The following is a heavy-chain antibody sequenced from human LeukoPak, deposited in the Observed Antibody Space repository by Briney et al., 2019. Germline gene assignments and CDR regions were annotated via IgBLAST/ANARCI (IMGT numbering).Heavy chain of an antibody. D-gene: IGHD3-9*01. J-gene: IGHJ4*02. Sequence: GGSLRLSCAASGFTFSSYAMSWVRQAPGKGLEWVSRINSDGSSTSYADSVKGRFTISRDNAKNTLYLQMYSLRAEDTAVYYCARGLLTGYPYFDYWGQGTLVTVSS. CDR2: INSDGSST. CDR1: GFTFSSYA. CDR3: ARGLLTGYPYFDY. V-gene: IGHV3-74*01.